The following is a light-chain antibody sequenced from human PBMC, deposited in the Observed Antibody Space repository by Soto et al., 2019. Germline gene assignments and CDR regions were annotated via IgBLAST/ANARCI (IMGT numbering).Light chain of an antibody. V-gene: IGKV1-6*02. J-gene: IGKJ4*01. CDR3: QQDHSFPFT. Sequence: AIQMTQSPSSLSASVGDRVTITCRASQGITDDLNWYQQKPGKAPKLLIYAASSSQSGVPPRFSGSGSDTDFILTITSLQPEDFATYYCQQDHSFPFTFGGGTKVEIK. CDR1: QGITDD. CDR2: AAS.